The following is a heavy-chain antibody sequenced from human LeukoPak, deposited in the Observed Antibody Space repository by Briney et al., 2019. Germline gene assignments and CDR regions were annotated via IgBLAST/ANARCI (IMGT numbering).Heavy chain of an antibody. V-gene: IGHV3-30*18. CDR2: ISYDGSNK. J-gene: IGHJ6*02. CDR3: AKDEVLMTGYSSGWPDYYYYYGMDV. D-gene: IGHD6-19*01. Sequence: PGGSLRLSCAASGFTFSSYGMHWVRQAPGKGLEWVAVISYDGSNKYYADSVKGRFTISRDNSKNTLYLQMNSLRAEDTAVYYCAKDEVLMTGYSSGWPDYYYYYGMDVWGRGTTVTVSS. CDR1: GFTFSSYG.